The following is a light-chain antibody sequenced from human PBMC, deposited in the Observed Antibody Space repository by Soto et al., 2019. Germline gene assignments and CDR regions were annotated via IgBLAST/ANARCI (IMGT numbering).Light chain of an antibody. CDR3: QQYGSSPLFT. V-gene: IGKV3-20*01. Sequence: EIALTQSPGTLSLSPGERATLSCRASQTVTNNFLAWYQQKPGQAPRLLIFGASSRATGIPDRFGGSGSGTDFSLTISSLEPEDFAVYYCQQYGSSPLFTFGPGTKVDIK. CDR2: GAS. CDR1: QTVTNNF. J-gene: IGKJ3*01.